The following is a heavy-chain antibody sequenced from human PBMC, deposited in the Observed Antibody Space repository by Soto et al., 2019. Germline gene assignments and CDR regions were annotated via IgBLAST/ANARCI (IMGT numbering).Heavy chain of an antibody. CDR1: GYTFTSYG. D-gene: IGHD3-3*01. CDR2: ISAYNGNT. J-gene: IGHJ4*02. CDR3: AREITSFGVVILRGDY. Sequence: QVQLVQSGAEVKKPGASVKVSCKASGYTFTSYGISWVRQAPGQGLEWMGWISAYNGNTNYAQKRQGRVTMTTDTSTSTAYMELRSLRSDDTAVYYCAREITSFGVVILRGDYWGQGTLVTVSS. V-gene: IGHV1-18*01.